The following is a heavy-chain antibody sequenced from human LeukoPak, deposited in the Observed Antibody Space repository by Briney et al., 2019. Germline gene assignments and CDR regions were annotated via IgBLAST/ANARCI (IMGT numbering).Heavy chain of an antibody. J-gene: IGHJ4*02. Sequence: ASVKVSCKVSGYTLTELSMHWVRQAPGKGLEWMGGFDPEDGETIYAQKFQGRVTMTEDTSTDTAYMELSSLRSDDTAVYYCATIVWDDILTGYHYWGQGTLVTVSS. CDR1: GYTLTELS. CDR3: ATIVWDDILTGYHY. CDR2: FDPEDGET. V-gene: IGHV1-24*01. D-gene: IGHD3-9*01.